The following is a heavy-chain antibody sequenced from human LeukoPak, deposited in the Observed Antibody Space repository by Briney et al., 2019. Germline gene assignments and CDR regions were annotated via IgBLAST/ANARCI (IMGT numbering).Heavy chain of an antibody. CDR3: VRVWPPNAVDRGMTYSDFTALDV. Sequence: ASVKVSCKASNYTFASYGLCWVRQAPGQGLQWVGWISPYDGSTNYAQRFQARVTMSIDKSTRTVYMELRRLRLDDTAVYYCVRVWPPNAVDRGMTYSDFTALDVWGQGTTVIVSS. D-gene: IGHD1-20*01. J-gene: IGHJ3*01. CDR2: ISPYDGST. V-gene: IGHV1-18*01. CDR1: NYTFASYG.